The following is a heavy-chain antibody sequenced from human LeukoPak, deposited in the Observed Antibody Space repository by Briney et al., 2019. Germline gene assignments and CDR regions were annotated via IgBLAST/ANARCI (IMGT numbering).Heavy chain of an antibody. Sequence: GGSLRLSCAASGFTFSSHAMHWVRQAPGKGLEWVAVISYDGSNKYYADSVKGRFTISRDNSKNTLYLQMNSLRAEDTAVYYCASIMTTVTLVDYWGQGTLVTVSS. CDR2: ISYDGSNK. V-gene: IGHV3-30-3*01. J-gene: IGHJ4*02. D-gene: IGHD4-17*01. CDR1: GFTFSSHA. CDR3: ASIMTTVTLVDY.